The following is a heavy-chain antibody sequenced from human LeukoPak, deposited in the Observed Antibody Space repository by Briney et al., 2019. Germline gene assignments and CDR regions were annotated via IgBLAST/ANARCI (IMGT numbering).Heavy chain of an antibody. CDR2: ISYDGSNK. CDR1: GFTFSSYA. V-gene: IGHV3-30-3*01. J-gene: IGHJ4*02. D-gene: IGHD3-16*01. CDR3: AREMAMGG. Sequence: PGGSLRLSRAASGFTFSSYAMHWVRQAPGTGLEWVAVISYDGSNKYYADSVKGRFTISRDNSKNTLYLQMNSLRAEDTAVYYCAREMAMGGWGQGTLVTVSS.